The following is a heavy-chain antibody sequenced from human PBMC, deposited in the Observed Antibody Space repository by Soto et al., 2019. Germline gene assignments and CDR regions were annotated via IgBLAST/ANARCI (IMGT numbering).Heavy chain of an antibody. CDR1: GFTFSDYY. CDR3: VRSGDYRSGSYWYFFDY. V-gene: IGHV3-11*01. J-gene: IGHJ4*02. CDR2: ISSSGSTI. Sequence: GGSLRLSCAASGFTFSDYYMSWIRQAPGKGLVCVSRISSSGSTIYYADSVKGRFTISRDNAKNSLFLQLNSLRAEDTALYFCVRSGDYRSGSYWYFFDYWGQGALVTVSS. D-gene: IGHD3-10*01.